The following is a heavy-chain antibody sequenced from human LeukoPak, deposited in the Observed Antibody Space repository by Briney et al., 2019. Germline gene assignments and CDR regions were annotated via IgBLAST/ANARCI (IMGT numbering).Heavy chain of an antibody. CDR3: AKRGGYYYDY. Sequence: GESLRLSCAASGFTFSSYDMSWVRQAQGPGLEWVSAISGSGGTTYFAASVKGRFTISRDNSKNTVYMQMNSLRAEDTAVYYCAKRGGYYYDYWGQGTLVTVTS. J-gene: IGHJ4*02. D-gene: IGHD2-15*01. CDR2: ISGSGGTT. V-gene: IGHV3-23*01. CDR1: GFTFSSYD.